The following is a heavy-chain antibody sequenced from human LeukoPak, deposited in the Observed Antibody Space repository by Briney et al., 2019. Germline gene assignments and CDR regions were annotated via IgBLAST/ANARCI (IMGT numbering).Heavy chain of an antibody. J-gene: IGHJ6*02. CDR2: ISRSRGDA. CDR3: ARGHYGMDV. V-gene: IGHV3-11*03. CDR1: GFIFSNYY. Sequence: GGSLRLSCAASGFIFSNYYMSWIRQAPGKGLEWVSYISRSRGDANYAGSVKGRFTISRDNAKNSLYLQMNSLRVEDTAVYYCARGHYGMDVWGQGTTVTVSS.